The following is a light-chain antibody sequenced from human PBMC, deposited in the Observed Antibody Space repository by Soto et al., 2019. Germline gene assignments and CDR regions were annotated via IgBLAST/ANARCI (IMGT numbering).Light chain of an antibody. Sequence: DIQMTQSPSSLSASVGDRVTITCRASQSISNYLNWYQQKPGKAPKLLIYAASSLQSGVPSSFSGSGSGTDFTLTISSLQPEDFATYYCQQSYSTPPTFGQGTKVEIK. CDR3: QQSYSTPPT. CDR1: QSISNY. J-gene: IGKJ1*01. CDR2: AAS. V-gene: IGKV1-39*01.